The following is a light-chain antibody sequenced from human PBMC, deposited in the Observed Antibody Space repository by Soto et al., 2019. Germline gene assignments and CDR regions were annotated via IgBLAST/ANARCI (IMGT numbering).Light chain of an antibody. CDR2: DAS. V-gene: IGKV1-33*01. Sequence: DLQMTQSPSSLSAFVGDRVTITCQASQDISNYLNWYQQKPGKAPKLLIYDASNLETGVPSRFSGSGSGTDYTFTISSLQPEDIATYYCQQYDNLYTFGQGTKLEIK. CDR1: QDISNY. J-gene: IGKJ2*01. CDR3: QQYDNLYT.